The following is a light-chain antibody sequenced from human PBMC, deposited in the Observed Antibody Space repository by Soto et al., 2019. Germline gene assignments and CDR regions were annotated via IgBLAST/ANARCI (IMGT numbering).Light chain of an antibody. V-gene: IGKV3-15*01. Sequence: EIVMTQSPVTLSVSPGARAPLSCRASQSVSSNLAWYQQKPGQAPRLLIYGASTRATGIPARFSGSGSGTDFTLTISRLEPEDFAVYYCQQFSSYPLTFGGGTKVDIK. J-gene: IGKJ4*01. CDR2: GAS. CDR3: QQFSSYPLT. CDR1: QSVSSN.